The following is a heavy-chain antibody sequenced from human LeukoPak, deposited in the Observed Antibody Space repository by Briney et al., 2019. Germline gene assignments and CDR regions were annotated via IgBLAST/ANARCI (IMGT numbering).Heavy chain of an antibody. CDR1: GFTFSDYY. Sequence: GGSLRLSCAASGFTFSDYYMSWIRQAPGKGLEWISYITRSGGSYADSVKGRFTISRDNAKNSLYLQMNSLRVEDTAVYYCARDGDATSKVDYLGQGTLVTVSS. V-gene: IGHV3-11*01. CDR3: ARDGDATSKVDY. D-gene: IGHD7-27*01. J-gene: IGHJ4*02. CDR2: ITRSGG.